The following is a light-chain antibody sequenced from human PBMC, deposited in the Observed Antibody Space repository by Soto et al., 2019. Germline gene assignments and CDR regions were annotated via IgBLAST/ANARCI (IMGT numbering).Light chain of an antibody. Sequence: EIVMTQSPATLSVSPGERATLFCRASQSVSSNLAWYQQKPGQAPRLFIYGASTRATGIPARFSGSGSGTEFTLTISSLQSEDFAVYSCQHYNNWPPLTFGGGTKVEIK. CDR1: QSVSSN. J-gene: IGKJ4*01. CDR3: QHYNNWPPLT. CDR2: GAS. V-gene: IGKV3-15*01.